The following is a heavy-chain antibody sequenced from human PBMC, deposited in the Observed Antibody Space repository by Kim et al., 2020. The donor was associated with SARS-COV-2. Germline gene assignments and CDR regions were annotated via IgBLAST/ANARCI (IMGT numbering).Heavy chain of an antibody. J-gene: IGHJ6*02. D-gene: IGHD3-3*01. CDR3: ARTRRITILGVVIKKISRESDHYYCYGMDV. CDR1: GFTFSSYE. CDR2: ISSSGSTI. Sequence: GGSLRLSCAASGFTFSSYEMNWVRQAPGKGLEWVSYISSSGSTIYYADSVKGRFTISRDNAKNSLYLQMNSLRDEDTAVYYCARTRRITILGVVIKKISRESDHYYCYGMDVWGQGTTVTVSS. V-gene: IGHV3-48*03.